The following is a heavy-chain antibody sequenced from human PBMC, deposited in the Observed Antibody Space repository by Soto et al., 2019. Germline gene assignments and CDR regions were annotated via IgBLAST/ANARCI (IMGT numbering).Heavy chain of an antibody. Sequence: PGEALKISCKGSGYSFTSYWIGWVRQMPGKGLEWMGIIYPGDSDTRYSPSFQGQVTISADKSISTAYLQWSSLKASDTAMYYCARLVSYDVADYYFDYWGQGTLVTVSS. CDR1: GYSFTSYW. J-gene: IGHJ4*02. D-gene: IGHD5-12*01. CDR3: ARLVSYDVADYYFDY. V-gene: IGHV5-51*01. CDR2: IYPGDSDT.